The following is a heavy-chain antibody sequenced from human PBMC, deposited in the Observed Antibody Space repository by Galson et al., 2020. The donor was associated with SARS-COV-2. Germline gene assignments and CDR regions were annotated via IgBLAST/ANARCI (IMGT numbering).Heavy chain of an antibody. CDR3: ARVGDCSGGICYGAEYFQH. CDR2: ISSSGGYI. J-gene: IGHJ1*01. V-gene: IGHV3-11*04. D-gene: IGHD2-15*01. CDR1: GFTFSDYF. Sequence: NSGGSLRLSCAASGFTFSDYFMSWVRQAPGKGLEWVSYISSSGGYINYADSVKGRFTISRDNAKNSLNLQMNSLRVEDTAVYYCARVGDCSGGICYGAEYFQHWGQGTLVTVSS.